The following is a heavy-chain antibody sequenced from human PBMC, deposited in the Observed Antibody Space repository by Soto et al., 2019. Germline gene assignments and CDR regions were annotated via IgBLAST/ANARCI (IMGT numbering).Heavy chain of an antibody. V-gene: IGHV3-23*01. CDR2: ISGGGAST. CDR1: GFTFSSYV. J-gene: IGHJ4*02. Sequence: GGSLRLSCAASGFTFSSYVMNWVRQAPGKGLEWVSGISGGGASTYYGDSVRGRLTISRDNSKNTLYLQMDSLRAEDTAIYYCAKDLDSESYYPRYFDSWGLGTLVTVSS. CDR3: AKDLDSESYYPRYFDS. D-gene: IGHD3-10*01.